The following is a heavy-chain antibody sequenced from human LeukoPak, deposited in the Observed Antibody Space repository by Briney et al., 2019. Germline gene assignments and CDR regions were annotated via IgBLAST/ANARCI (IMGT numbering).Heavy chain of an antibody. Sequence: SETLSLTCTVSGGSISSYYWSWIRQPAGKGLEWIGRIYTSGSTNYNPSLKSRVTISVDTSKNQFSLKLSSVTAADTAVYYCARRRPNYYGSGSYYLRNWFDPWGQGTLVTVSS. V-gene: IGHV4-4*07. CDR2: IYTSGST. J-gene: IGHJ5*02. D-gene: IGHD3-10*01. CDR3: ARRRPNYYGSGSYYLRNWFDP. CDR1: GGSISSYY.